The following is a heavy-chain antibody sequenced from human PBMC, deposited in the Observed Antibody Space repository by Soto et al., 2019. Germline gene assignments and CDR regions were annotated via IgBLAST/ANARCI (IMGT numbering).Heavy chain of an antibody. V-gene: IGHV1-18*01. Sequence: GASVKVSCKASGYTFTSYGISWVRQAPGQGLEWMGWISAYNGNTNYAQKLQGRVIMTTDTSTSTAYMELRSLRSDDTAVYYCARDPLGGGYCSGGSCYSFLYYYGMDVWGQGTTVTVSS. D-gene: IGHD2-15*01. J-gene: IGHJ6*02. CDR3: ARDPLGGGYCSGGSCYSFLYYYGMDV. CDR2: ISAYNGNT. CDR1: GYTFTSYG.